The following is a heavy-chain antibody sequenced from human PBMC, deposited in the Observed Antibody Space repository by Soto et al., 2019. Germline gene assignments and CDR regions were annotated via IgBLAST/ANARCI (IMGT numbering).Heavy chain of an antibody. CDR3: ARGRHWETYYYYGMDV. J-gene: IGHJ6*02. CDR1: GFTFNTYA. D-gene: IGHD1-26*01. CDR2: ISYDGSNK. V-gene: IGHV3-30-3*01. Sequence: PVGSLRLSCAASGFTFNTYAMHWVRQAPGKGLEWVAAISYDGSNKYYADSVKGRFTISRDNSKNTLYLQMNSLRAEDTAVYYCARGRHWETYYYYGMDVWGQGTTLTVSS.